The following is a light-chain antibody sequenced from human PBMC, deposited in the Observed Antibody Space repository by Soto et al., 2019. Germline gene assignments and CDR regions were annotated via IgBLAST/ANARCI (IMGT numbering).Light chain of an antibody. CDR2: DAS. J-gene: IGKJ1*01. Sequence: DIQMTQSPSTLSASVGDTVTITCRASQSISNRLAWYQQKPGKAPKVLIYDASSLESGVPSRFSGRGSGTDFTLTISSLQPEDLATYFGQQSYSTPPWTFGQCTKVEIK. CDR1: QSISNR. V-gene: IGKV1-39*01. CDR3: QQSYSTPPWT.